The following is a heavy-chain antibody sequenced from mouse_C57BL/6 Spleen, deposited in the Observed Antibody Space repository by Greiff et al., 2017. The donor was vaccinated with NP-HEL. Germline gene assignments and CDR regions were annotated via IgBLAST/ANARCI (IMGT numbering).Heavy chain of an antibody. D-gene: IGHD1-1*01. CDR3: ARHPYYYGSRGSAMDY. CDR1: GYTFTEYT. V-gene: IGHV1-62-2*01. J-gene: IGHJ4*01. Sequence: QVQLKQSGAELVKPGASVKLSCKASGYTFTEYTIHWVKQRSGQGLEWIGWFYPGSGSIKYNEKFKDKATLTADKSSSTVYMELSRLTSEDSAVYFCARHPYYYGSRGSAMDYWGQGTSVTVSS. CDR2: FYPGSGSI.